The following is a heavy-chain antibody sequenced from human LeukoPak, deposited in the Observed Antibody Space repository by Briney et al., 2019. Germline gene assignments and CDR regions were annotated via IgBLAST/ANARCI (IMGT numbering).Heavy chain of an antibody. Sequence: GGSLRLSCAASGFTVSSNYMSWVRQAPGKGLEWVSVIYSGGSTYYADSVKGRFTISRDNSKNTLYLQMNSLRAEDTAVYYCARGYSSSQGTYDYWGQGTLVTVSS. CDR1: GFTVSSNY. D-gene: IGHD6-13*01. CDR3: ARGYSSSQGTYDY. CDR2: IYSGGST. V-gene: IGHV3-66*01. J-gene: IGHJ4*02.